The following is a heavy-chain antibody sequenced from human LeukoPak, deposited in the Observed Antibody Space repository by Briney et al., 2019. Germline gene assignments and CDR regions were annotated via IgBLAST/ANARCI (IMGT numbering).Heavy chain of an antibody. D-gene: IGHD6-13*01. CDR1: GFTFDDYA. Sequence: PGGSLRLSCAASGFTFDDYAMHWVRQAPGKGLEWVSGISWNSGSICYADSVKGRFTISRDNAKNSLYLQMNSLRAEDAALYYCAKDSRYSSSSRFDPWGQGTLVTVSS. CDR3: AKDSRYSSSSRFDP. CDR2: ISWNSGSI. J-gene: IGHJ5*02. V-gene: IGHV3-9*01.